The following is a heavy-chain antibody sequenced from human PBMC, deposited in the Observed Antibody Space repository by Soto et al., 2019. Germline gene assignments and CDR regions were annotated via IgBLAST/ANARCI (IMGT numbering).Heavy chain of an antibody. CDR2: ISDHGGTT. CDR1: GFSFNTFE. D-gene: IGHD2-15*01. CDR3: VKGGWLAF. V-gene: IGHV3-23*01. Sequence: PGGSLRLSCAASGFSFNTFEMSWVRQAPGRGLEWVSFISDHGGTTYYADSVKGRFTSSRDNSKNTLYLQMNSLTAEDTAVYMCVKGGWLAFWGQGALVTVSS. J-gene: IGHJ4*02.